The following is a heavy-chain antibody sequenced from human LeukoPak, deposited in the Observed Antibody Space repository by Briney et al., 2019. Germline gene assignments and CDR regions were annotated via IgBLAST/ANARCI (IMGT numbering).Heavy chain of an antibody. CDR1: GGSFSGYY. CDR3: ARKRAFDI. Sequence: PSETLSLTCAVYGGSFSGYYWSWIRQPPGKGPEWIGEINHSGSTNHNPSLKSRVTISVDTSKNQFSLKLSSVTAADTAVYYCARKRAFDIWGQGTMVTVSS. CDR2: INHSGST. V-gene: IGHV4-34*01. J-gene: IGHJ3*02.